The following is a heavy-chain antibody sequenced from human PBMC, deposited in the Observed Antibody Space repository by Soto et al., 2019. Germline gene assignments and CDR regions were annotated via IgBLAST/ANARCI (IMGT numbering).Heavy chain of an antibody. CDR3: ASQGIAVAGPYWYFDL. V-gene: IGHV4-31*03. D-gene: IGHD6-19*01. CDR1: GGSIISGGDY. Sequence: SETLSLTCTVSGGSIISGGDYWSWIRQHPGKGLEWIGYIYSSGSTYYNPSLKSRVTISVDTSKNQFSPKLSSVTAADTAVYYCASQGIAVAGPYWYFDLWGRGTLVTVSS. J-gene: IGHJ2*01. CDR2: IYSSGST.